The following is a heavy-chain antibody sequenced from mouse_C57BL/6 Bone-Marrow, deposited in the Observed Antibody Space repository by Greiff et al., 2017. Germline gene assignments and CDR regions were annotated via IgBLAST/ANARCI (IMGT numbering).Heavy chain of an antibody. J-gene: IGHJ1*03. CDR1: GYTFTRYW. Sequence: QVQLQQPGAELVKPGASVKMSCKASGYTFTRYWITWVKQRPGQGLEWIGGIYPGSGSTNYNEKFKNKATLTVDTSSSTAYMQHSSLTSEDSAVYYCARPYYSNYWYFDVWGTGTTVTVSS. CDR3: ARPYYSNYWYFDV. V-gene: IGHV1-55*01. CDR2: IYPGSGST. D-gene: IGHD2-5*01.